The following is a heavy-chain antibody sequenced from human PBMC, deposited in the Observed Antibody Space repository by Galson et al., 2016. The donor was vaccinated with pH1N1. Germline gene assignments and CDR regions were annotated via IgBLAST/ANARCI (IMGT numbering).Heavy chain of an antibody. V-gene: IGHV1-2*02. D-gene: IGHD3-16*01. Sequence: SVKVSCKASGYTFTGNYVHWVRQAPGQGLEWMGWINPDSGGTNYAQRFQGRVTMTRDPSISTAYMELSRLTSADTAVYYCTGVGRLRSDFDPWGQGTLVTVSS. CDR1: GYTFTGNY. CDR2: INPDSGGT. J-gene: IGHJ5*02. CDR3: TGVGRLRSDFDP.